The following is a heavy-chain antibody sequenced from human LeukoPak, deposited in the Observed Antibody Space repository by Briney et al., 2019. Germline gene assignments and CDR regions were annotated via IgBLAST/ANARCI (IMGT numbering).Heavy chain of an antibody. CDR1: GGSISSGGYY. D-gene: IGHD3-22*01. CDR2: IYYSGST. CDR3: ARDAVDSSGYYPTYYFDY. Sequence: KPSETLSLTCTVSGGSISSGGYYWSWIRQPPGKGLEWIGYIYYSGSTNYNPSLKSRVTISVDTSKNQFSLKLSSVTAADTAVYYCARDAVDSSGYYPTYYFDYWGQGTLVTVSS. V-gene: IGHV4-61*08. J-gene: IGHJ4*02.